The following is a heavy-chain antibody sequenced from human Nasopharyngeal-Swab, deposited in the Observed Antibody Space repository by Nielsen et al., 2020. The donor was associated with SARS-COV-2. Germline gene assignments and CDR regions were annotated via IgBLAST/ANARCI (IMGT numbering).Heavy chain of an antibody. CDR2: IIPIFGTA. Sequence: SSVNVSCKASGGTFSSYAISWVRQAPGQGLEWMGGIIPIFGTANYAQKFQGRVTITADESTSTAYMELSSLRSEDTAVYYCASFPYDSSGSYYYYGMDVWGQGTTVTVSS. D-gene: IGHD3-22*01. V-gene: IGHV1-69*13. CDR3: ASFPYDSSGSYYYYGMDV. J-gene: IGHJ6*02. CDR1: GGTFSSYA.